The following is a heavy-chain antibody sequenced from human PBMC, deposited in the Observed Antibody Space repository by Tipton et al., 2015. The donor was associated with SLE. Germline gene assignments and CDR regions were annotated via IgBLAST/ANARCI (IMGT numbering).Heavy chain of an antibody. Sequence: TLSLTCTVSGGSISSYCWRWIRQPPGKGLEWIGYIYYSGGTNYNPSLKSRVTISVDTSKNQFSLKLSSVTAADTAVYYCARDQGTAGAFDIWGQGTMVTVSS. D-gene: IGHD1-1*01. CDR1: GGSISSYC. V-gene: IGHV4-59*01. CDR2: IYYSGGT. CDR3: ARDQGTAGAFDI. J-gene: IGHJ3*02.